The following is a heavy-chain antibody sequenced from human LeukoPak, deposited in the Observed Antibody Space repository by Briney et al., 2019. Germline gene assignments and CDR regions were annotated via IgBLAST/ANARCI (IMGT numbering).Heavy chain of an antibody. CDR2: ISSSSSYI. CDR3: ARDTYYYGSGGSFGI. Sequence: GGSLRLSCAASGFTFSSYSMDWVRQAPGKGLEWVSSISSSSSYIYYADSVKGRFTISRDNAKNSLYLQMNSLRAEDTAVYYCARDTYYYGSGGSFGIWGQGTMVTVSS. V-gene: IGHV3-21*01. CDR1: GFTFSSYS. J-gene: IGHJ3*02. D-gene: IGHD3-10*01.